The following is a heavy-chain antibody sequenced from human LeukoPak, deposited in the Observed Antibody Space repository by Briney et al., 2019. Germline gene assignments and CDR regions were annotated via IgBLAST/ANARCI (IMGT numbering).Heavy chain of an antibody. V-gene: IGHV3-53*04. CDR2: MYSGGST. Sequence: PGGSLRLSCAVSGFTVSSNYMSWVRQAPGKGLEWVSVMYSGGSTYYADPVKGRFTISRHNSKNTLYFEINSLRPDDTAVYYCARGGGDYNPFDYWGQGTLVTVSS. J-gene: IGHJ4*02. D-gene: IGHD4-17*01. CDR3: ARGGGDYNPFDY. CDR1: GFTVSSNY.